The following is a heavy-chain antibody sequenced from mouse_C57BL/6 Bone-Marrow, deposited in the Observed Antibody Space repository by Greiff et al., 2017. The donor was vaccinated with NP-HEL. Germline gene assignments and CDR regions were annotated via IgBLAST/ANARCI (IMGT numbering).Heavy chain of an antibody. CDR1: GYTFTNYW. Sequence: VQLQQSGAELVRPGTSVKMSCKASGYTFTNYWIGWAKQRPGHGLEWIGDIYPGGGYTNYNEKFKGKATLTADKSSSTAYMQLSSLTSEDSAIYYCARRLGRGAMDYWGQGTSVTVSS. CDR2: IYPGGGYT. D-gene: IGHD4-1*01. CDR3: ARRLGRGAMDY. J-gene: IGHJ4*01. V-gene: IGHV1-63*01.